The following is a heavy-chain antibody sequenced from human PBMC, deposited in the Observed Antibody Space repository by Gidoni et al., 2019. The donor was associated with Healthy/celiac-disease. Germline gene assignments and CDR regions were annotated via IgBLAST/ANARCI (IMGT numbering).Heavy chain of an antibody. CDR3: ATPMRILGASGWFDP. CDR2: FDPEDGET. Sequence: QVQLVQSGAAVKKPGASVKVSCKVSGYTLTELSMHWVRQAPGKGLEWMGGFDPEDGETIYAQKCQGRVTMTEDTSTDTAYMELSSLRSEDTAVYYCATPMRILGASGWFDPWGQGTLVTVSS. CDR1: GYTLTELS. D-gene: IGHD3-16*01. J-gene: IGHJ5*02. V-gene: IGHV1-24*01.